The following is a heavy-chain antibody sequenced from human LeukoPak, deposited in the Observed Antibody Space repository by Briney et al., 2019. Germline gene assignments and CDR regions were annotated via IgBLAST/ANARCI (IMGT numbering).Heavy chain of an antibody. CDR3: ARPLSGDKWAYYFDY. D-gene: IGHD2-21*02. CDR1: GYSFTNYW. V-gene: IGHV5-51*01. J-gene: IGHJ4*02. Sequence: GESLKISCKGSGYSFTNYWIGWVRQMPGKGLEWMGIIYPDDSDTRYGPSFQGQVTISADKSIRTVYLQWSSLKASDTAMYYCARPLSGDKWAYYFDYWGQGTLVTVSS. CDR2: IYPDDSDT.